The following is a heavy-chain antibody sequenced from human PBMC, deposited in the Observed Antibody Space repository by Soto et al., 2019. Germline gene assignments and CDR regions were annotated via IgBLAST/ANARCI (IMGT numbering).Heavy chain of an antibody. CDR2: ISSSSSYI. J-gene: IGHJ4*02. D-gene: IGHD6-13*01. CDR1: GFTFSDYY. V-gene: IGHV3-11*05. Sequence: QVQLVESGGGLVKPGGSLRLSCAASGFTFSDYYMSWIRQAPGKGLEWLSYISSSSSYINYADSVKGRFTISRDNAKNSLYLQMSRLRAEDTAVYYCAGGGPGSSSWYVDSWGQGTLVTVSS. CDR3: AGGGPGSSSWYVDS.